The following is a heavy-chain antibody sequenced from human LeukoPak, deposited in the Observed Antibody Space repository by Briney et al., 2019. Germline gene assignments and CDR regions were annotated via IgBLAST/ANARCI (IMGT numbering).Heavy chain of an antibody. CDR2: ISSNGGRT. CDR1: ASTFSSYS. D-gene: IGHD2-21*01. Sequence: GGSLRLSCAASASTFSSYSMHWVRQAPGKGLEYVSAISSNGGRTYYANSVKGRFTISRDNSKNTLYLQMGSLRAEDMAVYYCARVGDEDAFDIWGQGTMVTVSS. J-gene: IGHJ3*02. V-gene: IGHV3-64*01. CDR3: ARVGDEDAFDI.